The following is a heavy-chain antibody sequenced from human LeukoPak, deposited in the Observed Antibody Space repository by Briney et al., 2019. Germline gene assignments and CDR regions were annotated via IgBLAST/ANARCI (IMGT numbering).Heavy chain of an antibody. D-gene: IGHD3-22*01. V-gene: IGHV4-4*07. CDR3: ARDCVIVGQSYYYMDV. CDR2: IFNTGNT. CDR1: GGSISSYY. J-gene: IGHJ6*03. Sequence: SETLSLTCTVSGGSISSYYWSWIRQPAGKGLEWIGRIFNTGNTNYNPSLKSRVTISLDKSKNHFSLQLSSVTAADTAVYYCARDCVIVGQSYYYMDVSGKGTTVTVSS.